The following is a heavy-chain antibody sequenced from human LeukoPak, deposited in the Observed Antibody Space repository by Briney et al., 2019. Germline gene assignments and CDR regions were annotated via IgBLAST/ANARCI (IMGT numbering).Heavy chain of an antibody. CDR1: GFTFSSYS. Sequence: GGSLRFSCAASGFTFSSYSMNWVRQAPGKGLEWVSSISGSSNYIYYADSVKGRFTISRDNAKNSLYLQMNSLRAEDTAVYYCAREVHYYDSSGYFLFDYWGQGTLVTVSS. J-gene: IGHJ4*02. V-gene: IGHV3-21*01. CDR2: ISGSSNYI. CDR3: AREVHYYDSSGYFLFDY. D-gene: IGHD3-22*01.